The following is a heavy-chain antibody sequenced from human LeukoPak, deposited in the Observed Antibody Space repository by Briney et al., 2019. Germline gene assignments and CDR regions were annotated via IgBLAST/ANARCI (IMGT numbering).Heavy chain of an antibody. CDR2: ISPGDSDT. V-gene: IGHV5-51*01. CDR1: GYRFTSYW. J-gene: IGHJ4*02. CDR3: ASLGVVAALTGGGFYCFDY. Sequence: GEPLHISSQGSGYRFTSYWIVWVRPMPGLGPACMRSISPGDSDTRSRPSFRGHVTISADKSISTAYLQWNSLEASDTAIYYCASLGVVAALTGGGFYCFDYWGQGTLVTVSS. D-gene: IGHD2-15*01.